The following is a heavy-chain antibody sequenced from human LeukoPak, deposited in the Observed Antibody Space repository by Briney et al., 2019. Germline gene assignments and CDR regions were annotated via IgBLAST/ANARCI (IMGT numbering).Heavy chain of an antibody. CDR3: ARRGDSSGWSVIDY. Sequence: SETLSLTCTVSGGSISSYHWSWIRQPPGKGLEWIGYIYYSGSTNYNPSLKSRVTISVDTSKNQFSLKLSSVTAADTAVYYCARRGDSSGWSVIDYWGQGTLVTVSS. D-gene: IGHD6-19*01. V-gene: IGHV4-59*08. CDR1: GGSISSYH. J-gene: IGHJ4*02. CDR2: IYYSGST.